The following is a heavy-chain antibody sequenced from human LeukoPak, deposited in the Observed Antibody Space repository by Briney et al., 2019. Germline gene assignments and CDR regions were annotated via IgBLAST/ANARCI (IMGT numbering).Heavy chain of an antibody. CDR2: IYYSGST. Sequence: PSETLSLTCTVSGGSISSSSYYWGWIRQPPGKGLEWIGSIYYSGSTYYNPSLKSRVTISVDTSKNQFSLKLSSVTAADTAVYYCAREGDTIFGVVIDYWGQGTLVTVSS. J-gene: IGHJ4*02. D-gene: IGHD3-3*01. V-gene: IGHV4-39*07. CDR3: AREGDTIFGVVIDY. CDR1: GGSISSSSYY.